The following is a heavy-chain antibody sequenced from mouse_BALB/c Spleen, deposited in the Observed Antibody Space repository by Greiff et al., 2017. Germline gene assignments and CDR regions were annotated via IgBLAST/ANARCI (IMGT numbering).Heavy chain of an antibody. CDR2: ISYSGST. Sequence: DVQLQESGPGLVKPSQSLSLTCTVTGYSITSDYAWNWIRQFPGNKLEWMGYISYSGSTSYNPSLKSRISITRDTSKNQFFLQLNSVTTEDTATYYCAREGNWDDFDYWGQGTTLTVSS. CDR3: AREGNWDDFDY. D-gene: IGHD4-1*02. J-gene: IGHJ2*01. V-gene: IGHV3-2*02. CDR1: GYSITSDYA.